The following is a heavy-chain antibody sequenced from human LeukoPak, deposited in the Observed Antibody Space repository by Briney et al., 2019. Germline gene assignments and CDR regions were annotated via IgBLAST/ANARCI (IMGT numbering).Heavy chain of an antibody. J-gene: IGHJ4*02. CDR1: GFIFSSYW. D-gene: IGHD6-13*01. V-gene: IGHV3-7*01. CDR3: ARAGYSSSWRERYKYYFDY. Sequence: PGRSLRLSCAASGFIFSSYWMSSVRQAPGKGLEWVANIKQDGSEKYYVDSVKGRFTISRDNAKNSLYLQIKSLRAEDTAVYYCARAGYSSSWRERYKYYFDYWGQGTLVTVSS. CDR2: IKQDGSEK.